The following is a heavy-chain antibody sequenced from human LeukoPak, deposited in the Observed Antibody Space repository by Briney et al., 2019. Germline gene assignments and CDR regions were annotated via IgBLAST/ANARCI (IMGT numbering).Heavy chain of an antibody. D-gene: IGHD3-22*01. V-gene: IGHV4-59*01. Sequence: SETLSLTCTVSGGSISSYYWSWIRQPPGKGLEWIGYIYYSGSTNYNPSLKSRATISVDTSKNQFSLKLSSVTAADTAVYYCARADSSGYYVGYWGQGTLVTVSS. J-gene: IGHJ4*02. CDR3: ARADSSGYYVGY. CDR2: IYYSGST. CDR1: GGSISSYY.